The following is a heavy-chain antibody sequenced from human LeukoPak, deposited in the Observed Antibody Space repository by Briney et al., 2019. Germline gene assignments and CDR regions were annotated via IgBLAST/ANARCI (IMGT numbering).Heavy chain of an antibody. V-gene: IGHV4-4*07. CDR2: IYISGTT. J-gene: IGHJ3*02. CDR3: ARGHYYSSGSDAFDI. CDR1: DDSISSYY. Sequence: SETLSLTCNVSDDSISSYYWNWIRQPAGKGLEWIGRIYISGTTNYNPSLKSRVTISINRPQSQFSLKLDSVTAADTAVYFCARGHYYSSGSDAFDIWSQGTKVTVSS. D-gene: IGHD1-26*01.